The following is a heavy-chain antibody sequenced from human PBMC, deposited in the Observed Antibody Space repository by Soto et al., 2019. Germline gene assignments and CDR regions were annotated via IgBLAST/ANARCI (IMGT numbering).Heavy chain of an antibody. D-gene: IGHD2-15*01. J-gene: IGHJ4*02. CDR1: GFTFSSYA. CDR2: ISYDGSNK. CDR3: ARDDCGSGTCYFVDY. V-gene: IGHV3-30-3*01. Sequence: GGSLRLSCAASGFTFSSYAMHWVRQAPGKGLEWVAVISYDGSNKYYADSVMGRFTISRDNSKTILYLQMNSLRGEDTAVYYCARDDCGSGTCYFVDYWGQGTLVTV.